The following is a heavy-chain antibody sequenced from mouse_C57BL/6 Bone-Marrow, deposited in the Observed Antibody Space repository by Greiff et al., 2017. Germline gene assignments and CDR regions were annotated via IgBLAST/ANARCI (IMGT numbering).Heavy chain of an antibody. J-gene: IGHJ2*01. V-gene: IGHV8-8*01. CDR1: GFSLSTFGMG. CDR2: TCWDDDK. Sequence: QVTLQLSGPGILQPSPTLSLTCSSSGFSLSTFGMGVGWIRPPSGKGLEWLAHTCWDDDKYYNPALKSRPIISKDTSNNSVFLPIANADTAETATYYCARYVYVRRYFDYWGQGTTLTVSS. CDR3: ARYVYVRRYFDY. D-gene: IGHD2-2*01.